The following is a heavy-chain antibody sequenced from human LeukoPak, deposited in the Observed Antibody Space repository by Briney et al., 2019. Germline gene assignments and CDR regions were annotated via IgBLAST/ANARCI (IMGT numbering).Heavy chain of an antibody. CDR1: GYTFTGYY. V-gene: IGHV1-2*06. CDR2: INPNSGGT. D-gene: IGHD5-12*01. J-gene: IGHJ2*01. CDR3: ATRRMVAIFRYWYFDL. Sequence: ASVKVSCKASGYTFTGYYMYWVRQAPGQGLECMGRINPNSGGTDYAQKFQGRVTMTRNTSISTAYMELSSLRSEDTAVYYCATRRMVAIFRYWYFDLWGRGTLVTVSS.